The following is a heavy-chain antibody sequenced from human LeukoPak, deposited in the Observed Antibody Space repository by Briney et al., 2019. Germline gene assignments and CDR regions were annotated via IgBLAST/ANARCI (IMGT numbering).Heavy chain of an antibody. CDR3: ARELPNYYGSGSGAFDV. J-gene: IGHJ3*01. D-gene: IGHD3-10*01. Sequence: ASVKASCKASGYTFTDYYMHWVRQAPGQGLEWMGWINPDSGVTNFAERFQGRVTMTRDTSISTAYMELSRLRSDDTAVYYCARELPNYYGSGSGAFDVWGQGTMVTVSS. CDR2: INPDSGVT. V-gene: IGHV1-2*02. CDR1: GYTFTDYY.